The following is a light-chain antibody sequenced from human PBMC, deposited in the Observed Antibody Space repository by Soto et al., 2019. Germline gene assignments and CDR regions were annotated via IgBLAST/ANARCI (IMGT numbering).Light chain of an antibody. Sequence: EIMFNQSPGTVSLTPGERATLSCRASQSVSSSYLAWYQQKPGQAPRLLIYGASTRATGIPARFSGSGSGTEFTLTINSLQSEDFAVYYCQQYNNRPRPFGQGTKVDI. J-gene: IGKJ1*01. V-gene: IGKV3-15*01. CDR1: QSVSSSY. CDR3: QQYNNRPRP. CDR2: GAS.